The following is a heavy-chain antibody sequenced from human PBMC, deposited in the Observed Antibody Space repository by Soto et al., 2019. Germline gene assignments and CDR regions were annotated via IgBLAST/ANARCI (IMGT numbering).Heavy chain of an antibody. CDR1: GFTFSSYA. D-gene: IGHD5-12*01. CDR2: ISGSGGRT. J-gene: IGHJ4*02. V-gene: IGHV3-23*01. Sequence: EVQLLESGGGLVQPGGSLRLSCAASGFTFSSYAMRWVRQAPGKGLAWVSAISGSGGRTYYADSVKGRFTISRDKSKNTPYMQMNSLRSEATAVYYFGSVRKGHGYSGYVWGQGTLVTVSS. CDR3: GSVRKGHGYSGYV.